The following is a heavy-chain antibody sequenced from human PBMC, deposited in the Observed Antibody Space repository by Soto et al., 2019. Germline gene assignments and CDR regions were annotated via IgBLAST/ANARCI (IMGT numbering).Heavy chain of an antibody. Sequence: GXSLRLSFAASGFTFSSYAMGWVRQGPGKGLEWVAVVSIGGSTHYADSVRGRFTISRDNSKNTLSLQMNSLTAEDTAVYFCAKRRGAGGHFDYWGQGALVTVYS. CDR1: GFTFSSYA. D-gene: IGHD2-15*01. CDR3: AKRRGAGGHFDY. CDR2: VSIGGST. V-gene: IGHV3-23*01. J-gene: IGHJ4*02.